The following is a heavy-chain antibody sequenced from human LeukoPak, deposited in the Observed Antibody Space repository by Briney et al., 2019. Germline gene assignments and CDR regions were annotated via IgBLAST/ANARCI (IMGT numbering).Heavy chain of an antibody. CDR3: AKVWYSSRGWFDP. CDR2: IWYDGSNK. Sequence: GGSLRLSCAASGFTFSSYGMHWVRQAPGKGLEWVAVIWYDGSNKYYADSVEGRFTISRDNSKNTLYLQMNSLRAEDTAVYYCAKVWYSSRGWFDPWGQGTLVTVSS. J-gene: IGHJ5*02. V-gene: IGHV3-33*06. D-gene: IGHD6-13*01. CDR1: GFTFSSYG.